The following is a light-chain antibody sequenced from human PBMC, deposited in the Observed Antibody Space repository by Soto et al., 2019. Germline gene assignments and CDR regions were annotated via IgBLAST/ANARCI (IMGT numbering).Light chain of an antibody. J-gene: IGKJ2*01. Sequence: EIVLTQSPGTLSLSPGERATLSCRASQSVGNNFLAWYHQKPGQAPRLLIYGASSRATGIPDRFSGSGSGTDFTLTISSLEPEDFAVYYCQQYGSFPYTFGQGTKLEIK. CDR1: QSVGNNF. CDR2: GAS. CDR3: QQYGSFPYT. V-gene: IGKV3-20*01.